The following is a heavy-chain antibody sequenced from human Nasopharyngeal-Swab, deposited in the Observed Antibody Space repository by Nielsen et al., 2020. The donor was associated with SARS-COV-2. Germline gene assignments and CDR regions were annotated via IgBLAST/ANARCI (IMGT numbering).Heavy chain of an antibody. J-gene: IGHJ4*02. V-gene: IGHV6-1*01. D-gene: IGHD3-9*01. CDR3: ARGFLQTGFDY. CDR1: GDSVPSNNVG. CDR2: PYYGSKWYN. Sequence: SCAISGDSVPSNNVGWNWIRQSPSRGLEWLGMPYYGSKWYNHYAPSVKSRVTIKPDTSKNQFSLQMDSVTPEDSAVYYCARGFLQTGFDYWGQGTLVTVSS.